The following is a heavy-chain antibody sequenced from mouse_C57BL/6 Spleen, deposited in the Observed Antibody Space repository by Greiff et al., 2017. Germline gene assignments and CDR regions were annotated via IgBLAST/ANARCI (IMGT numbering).Heavy chain of an antibody. J-gene: IGHJ3*01. CDR3: ARWGDYDEGFAY. Sequence: EVKVVESGGGLVQPGGSLSLSCAASGFTFTDYYMSWVRQPPGKALEWLGFIRNKANGYTTEYSASVKGRFTISRDNSQSILYLQMNALRAEDSATYYCARWGDYDEGFAYWGQGTLVTVSA. CDR2: IRNKANGYTT. D-gene: IGHD2-4*01. CDR1: GFTFTDYY. V-gene: IGHV7-3*01.